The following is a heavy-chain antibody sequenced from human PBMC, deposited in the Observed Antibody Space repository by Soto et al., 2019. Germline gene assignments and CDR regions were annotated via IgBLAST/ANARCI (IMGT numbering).Heavy chain of an antibody. Sequence: SVTVSCKASGFTFTSSAVQWVRQASEQRLEWIGWIVVGSGNTNYAQKFQERVTITRDMSTSTAYMELSSLRSEDTAVYYCAAARDSGSYYATHYYGMDVWGQGTTVTVSS. D-gene: IGHD1-26*01. CDR2: IVVGSGNT. V-gene: IGHV1-58*01. J-gene: IGHJ6*02. CDR3: AAARDSGSYYATHYYGMDV. CDR1: GFTFTSSA.